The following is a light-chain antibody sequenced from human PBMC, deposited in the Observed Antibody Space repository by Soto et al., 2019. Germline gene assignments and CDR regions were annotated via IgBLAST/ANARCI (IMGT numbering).Light chain of an antibody. CDR1: QSVSDY. CDR2: DAF. CDR3: QQRSDWPAT. Sequence: EIVLTQSPATLSLSPGESATLSCRASQSVSDYLAWYQQKPGQAPRLLIYDAFNRATGIAARFSGSGSGTDFTLTISSLEPEDFAVYYCQQRSDWPATFGGGTKVEIK. J-gene: IGKJ4*01. V-gene: IGKV3-11*01.